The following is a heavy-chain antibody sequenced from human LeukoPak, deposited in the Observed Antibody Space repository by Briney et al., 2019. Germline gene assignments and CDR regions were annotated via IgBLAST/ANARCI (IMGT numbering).Heavy chain of an antibody. J-gene: IGHJ4*02. V-gene: IGHV3-23*01. Sequence: GGSLRLSCAASGFTFSDYYMSWVRQAPGKGLEWVSAISGSGGSTYYADSVKGRFTISRDNSKSTLYLQMNSLTAEDTAVYYCAKRYYYGSGSFDYWGQGTLVTVSS. CDR2: ISGSGGST. CDR1: GFTFSDYY. CDR3: AKRYYYGSGSFDY. D-gene: IGHD3-10*01.